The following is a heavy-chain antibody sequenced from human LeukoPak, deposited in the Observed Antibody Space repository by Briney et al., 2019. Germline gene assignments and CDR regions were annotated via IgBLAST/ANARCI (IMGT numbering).Heavy chain of an antibody. CDR2: ISSSSSYI. Sequence: GGSLRLSCAASGFTFSSYSMNWVRQAPGKVLEWVSSISSSSSYIYYADSVKGRFTISRDNAKNSLYLQMNSLRAEDTAVYYCASLYYYGSGSYLPFDYWGQGTLVTVSS. CDR3: ASLYYYGSGSYLPFDY. CDR1: GFTFSSYS. J-gene: IGHJ4*02. V-gene: IGHV3-21*01. D-gene: IGHD3-10*01.